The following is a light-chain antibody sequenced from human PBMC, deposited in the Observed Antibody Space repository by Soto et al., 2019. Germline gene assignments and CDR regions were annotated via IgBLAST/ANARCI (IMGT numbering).Light chain of an antibody. CDR3: QQYGSSPQT. V-gene: IGKV3-20*01. CDR1: QSVSSSY. Sequence: EIVLTQSPGTLSLSPGERAPLSCRASQSVSSSYLAWYQQKPGQTPRLLIYGASNRATGIPDRFSGSGSGTDFTLTISRLEPEDFAVYYCQQYGSSPQTFGQGTKV. CDR2: GAS. J-gene: IGKJ1*01.